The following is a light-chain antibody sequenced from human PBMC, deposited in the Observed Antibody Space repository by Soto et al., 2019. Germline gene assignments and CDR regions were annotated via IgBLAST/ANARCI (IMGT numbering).Light chain of an antibody. CDR2: EGS. Sequence: QSALTQPASVSGSPGQSITVSCTGTSCDVGSYNLVSWYQQHPGKAPKLMIYEGSKRPSGVSNRFSGSKSGSTASLTISGLQAEDEADYYCCSYAGTSSFYVFGTGTKVTVL. CDR1: SCDVGSYNL. J-gene: IGLJ1*01. CDR3: CSYAGTSSFYV. V-gene: IGLV2-23*01.